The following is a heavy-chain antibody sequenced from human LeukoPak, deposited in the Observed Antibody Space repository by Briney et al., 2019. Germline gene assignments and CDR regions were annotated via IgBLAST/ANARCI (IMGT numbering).Heavy chain of an antibody. Sequence: PSETLSLTCTVSDGSINSFYWSWIRQPPGKGLEWIGYIYYSGSTNYNPSLKSRVTISVDTSKNQFSLNLSSVTAADTAVYYCARGGDGLRYFDWLLVLWGQGTLVTVSS. V-gene: IGHV4-59*12. CDR3: ARGGDGLRYFDWLLVL. J-gene: IGHJ4*02. D-gene: IGHD3-9*01. CDR2: IYYSGST. CDR1: DGSINSFY.